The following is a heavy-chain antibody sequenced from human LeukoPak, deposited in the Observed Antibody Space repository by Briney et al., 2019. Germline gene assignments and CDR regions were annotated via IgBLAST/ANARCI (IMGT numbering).Heavy chain of an antibody. CDR3: AELGITMIGGV. CDR2: ISSISGYI. D-gene: IGHD3-10*02. V-gene: IGHV3-21*01. Sequence: GGSLRLSCAASGFTFSSYSMNWVRQAPGEGREWVSSISSISGYIYYADSVKGRFTTSRDNAKNSLYLQMNSLRAEDTAVYYCAELGITMIGGVWGKGTTVTIS. CDR1: GFTFSSYS. J-gene: IGHJ6*03.